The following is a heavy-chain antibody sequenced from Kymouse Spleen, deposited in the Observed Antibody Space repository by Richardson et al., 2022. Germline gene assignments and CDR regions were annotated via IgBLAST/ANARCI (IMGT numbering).Heavy chain of an antibody. CDR3: ARDYDILTGHAFDI. D-gene: IGHD3-9*01. CDR2: IWYDGSNK. Sequence: QVQLVESGGGVVQPGRSLRLSCAASGFTFSSYGMHWVRQAPGKGLEWVAVIWYDGSNKYYADSVKGRFTISRDNSKNTLYLQMNSLRAEDTAVYYCARDYDILTGHAFDIWGQGTMVTVSS. V-gene: IGHV3-33*01. CDR1: GFTFSSYG. J-gene: IGHJ3*02.